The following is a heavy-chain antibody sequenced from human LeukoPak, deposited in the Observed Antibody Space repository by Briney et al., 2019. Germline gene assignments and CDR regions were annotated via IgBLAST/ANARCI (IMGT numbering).Heavy chain of an antibody. V-gene: IGHV1-46*01. CDR1: GNTFTGNH. CDR2: INLGDGST. D-gene: IGHD3-3*01. Sequence: GASVKVSCKASGNTFTGNHMHWVRQAPGQGLEWMGIINLGDGSTNYAQKFQDRVTMTRDTPTSTVYVELSSLRSDDAALYYCARGDKYSFGPGDWGQGTLVTVSS. J-gene: IGHJ4*02. CDR3: ARGDKYSFGPGD.